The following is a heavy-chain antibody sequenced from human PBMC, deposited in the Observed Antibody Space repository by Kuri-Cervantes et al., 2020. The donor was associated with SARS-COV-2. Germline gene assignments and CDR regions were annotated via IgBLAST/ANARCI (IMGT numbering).Heavy chain of an antibody. CDR1: GGSISGYY. J-gene: IGHJ4*02. CDR3: ARDTGLFGVVTNFDY. V-gene: IGHV4-59*12. D-gene: IGHD3-3*01. Sequence: SETLSLTCTVSGGSISGYYWSWIRQPPGKGLEWIGYIYHSGSTYYNPSLKSRVTISVDRSKNQFSLKLSSVTAADTAVYYCARDTGLFGVVTNFDYWGQGTLVTVSS. CDR2: IYHSGST.